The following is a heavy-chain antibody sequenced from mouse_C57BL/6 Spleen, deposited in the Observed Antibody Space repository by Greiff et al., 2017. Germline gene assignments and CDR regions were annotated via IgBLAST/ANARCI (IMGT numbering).Heavy chain of an antibody. CDR3: GREFQFITTVVAKGYAMDY. CDR1: GFTFNTYA. J-gene: IGHJ4*01. D-gene: IGHD1-1*01. V-gene: IGHV10-3*01. Sequence: DAGGGLVQPKGSLKLSCAASGFTFNTYAMHWVRQAPGKGLEWVARIRSKSSNYATYYADSVKDRITISRDDSQSMLYLQMNNLKTEDTAMYYCGREFQFITTVVAKGYAMDYWGQGTSVTVSS. CDR2: IRSKSSNYAT.